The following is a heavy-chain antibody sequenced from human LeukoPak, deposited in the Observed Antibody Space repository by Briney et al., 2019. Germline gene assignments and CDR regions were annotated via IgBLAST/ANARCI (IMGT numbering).Heavy chain of an antibody. V-gene: IGHV1-69*06. CDR3: AAAAGPYNWFDP. J-gene: IGHJ5*02. Sequence: GSSVKVSCKASGGTFSSYAISWVRPAPGQGLEWMGGIIPIFGTANYAQKFQGRVTITADKSTSTAYMELSSLRSEDTAVYYCAAAAGPYNWFDPWGQGTLVTVSS. D-gene: IGHD6-13*01. CDR1: GGTFSSYA. CDR2: IIPIFGTA.